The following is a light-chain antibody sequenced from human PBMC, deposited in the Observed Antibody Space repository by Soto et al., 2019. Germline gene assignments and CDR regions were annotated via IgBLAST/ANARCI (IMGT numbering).Light chain of an antibody. Sequence: DIQMTQSPSTLSASVGERVTITCPASQSVSNWLVWYQQNPGKAPNLLIYDVTSLESGVQSRFSGSGSGSAFILTINTLQPDVFAVYSGEQYDSYSWTFGHATKVVMK. CDR2: DVT. CDR1: QSVSNW. J-gene: IGKJ1*01. V-gene: IGKV1-5*01. CDR3: EQYDSYSWT.